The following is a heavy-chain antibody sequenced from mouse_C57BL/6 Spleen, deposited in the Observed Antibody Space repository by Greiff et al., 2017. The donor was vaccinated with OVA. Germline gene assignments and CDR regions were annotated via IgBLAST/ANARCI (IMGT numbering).Heavy chain of an antibody. CDR3: ARKGVTTVVADWYFDV. V-gene: IGHV1-9*01. Sequence: QVQLKESGAELMKPGASVKLSCKATGYTFTGYWIEWVKQRPGHGLEWIGEILPGSGSTNYNEKFKGKATFTADTSSNTAYMQLSSLTTEDSAIYYCARKGVTTVVADWYFDVWGTGTTVTVSS. CDR2: ILPGSGST. D-gene: IGHD1-1*01. J-gene: IGHJ1*03. CDR1: GYTFTGYW.